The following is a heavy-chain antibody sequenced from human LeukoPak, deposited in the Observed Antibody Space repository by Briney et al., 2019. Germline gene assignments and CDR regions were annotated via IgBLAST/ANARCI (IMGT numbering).Heavy chain of an antibody. CDR1: GYTFTSYY. D-gene: IGHD3-22*01. V-gene: IGHV1-46*01. CDR2: INPSGGST. J-gene: IGHJ5*02. CDR3: ARLSYDSESHPQNWFDP. Sequence: GASVKVSCKASGYTFTSYYMNWVRQAPGQGLEWMGIINPSGGSTSYAQKFQGRVTMTRDTSTSTVYMELSSLRSEDTAVYYCARLSYDSESHPQNWFDPWGQGTLVTVSS.